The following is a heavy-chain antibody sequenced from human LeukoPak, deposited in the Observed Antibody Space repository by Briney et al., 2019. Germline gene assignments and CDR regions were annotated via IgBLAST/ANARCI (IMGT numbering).Heavy chain of an antibody. J-gene: IGHJ4*02. CDR1: GFTFDDYA. Sequence: GGSLRLSCAASGFTFDDYAMHWVRHAPGKGLEWVSGISWISGSIGYADSVKGRFTISRDSAKNSLYLQMNSLRAEDTALYYCAKEEAYCSGGSCSYFDYWGQGTLATVSS. D-gene: IGHD2-15*01. CDR3: AKEEAYCSGGSCSYFDY. V-gene: IGHV3-9*01. CDR2: ISWISGSI.